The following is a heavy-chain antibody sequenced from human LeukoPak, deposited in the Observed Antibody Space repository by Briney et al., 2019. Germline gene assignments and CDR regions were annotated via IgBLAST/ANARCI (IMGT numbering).Heavy chain of an antibody. Sequence: GGSLRLSCAASGFTFSSYGMHRVRQAPGKGLEWVAVIWYDGSNKYYADSVKGRFTISRDNSKNTLYLQMNSLRAEDTAVYYCARDRSSLYYFDYWGQGTLVTVSS. J-gene: IGHJ4*02. D-gene: IGHD6-13*01. CDR1: GFTFSSYG. V-gene: IGHV3-33*01. CDR2: IWYDGSNK. CDR3: ARDRSSLYYFDY.